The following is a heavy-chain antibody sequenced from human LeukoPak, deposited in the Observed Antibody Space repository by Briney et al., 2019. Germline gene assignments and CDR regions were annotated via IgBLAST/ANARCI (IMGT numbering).Heavy chain of an antibody. V-gene: IGHV1-18*01. CDR2: ICAYNGNT. CDR3: ARDRRYKGYYGSGSYYGFDY. Sequence: ASVKVSCKASVYTFTSYGISWVRPAPGQGLEWMGWICAYNGNTNNAQKLQGRVTMTTDTSTSTAYMELRSLRSDDTAVYYCARDRRYKGYYGSGSYYGFDYWGQGTLVTVSS. D-gene: IGHD3-10*01. CDR1: VYTFTSYG. J-gene: IGHJ4*02.